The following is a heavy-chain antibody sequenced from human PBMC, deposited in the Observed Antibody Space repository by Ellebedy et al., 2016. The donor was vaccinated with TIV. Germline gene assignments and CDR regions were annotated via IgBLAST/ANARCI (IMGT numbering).Heavy chain of an antibody. D-gene: IGHD3-10*01. CDR3: ARGMYYYGSGSQTSYGMDV. J-gene: IGHJ6*02. V-gene: IGHV3-48*04. CDR1: GFTFSSYS. CDR2: ISSSSSTI. Sequence: GGSLRLSXAASGFTFSSYSMNWVRQAPGKGLEWVSYISSSSSTIYYADSVKGRFTISRDNAKNSLYLQMNSLRAEDTAVYYCARGMYYYGSGSQTSYGMDVWGQGTTVTVSS.